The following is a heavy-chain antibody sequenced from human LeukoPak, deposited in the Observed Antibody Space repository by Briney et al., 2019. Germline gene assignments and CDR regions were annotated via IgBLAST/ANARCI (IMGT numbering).Heavy chain of an antibody. D-gene: IGHD2-2*01. CDR1: GFTVSSNY. CDR3: AKARCSSTSCNEAYYFDY. V-gene: IGHV3-53*01. Sequence: AGGSLRLSCAASGFTVSSNYMSWVRQAPGKGLEWVSVIYSGGSTYYADSVKGRFTISRDNSKNTLYLQMNSLRAEDTAVYYCAKARCSSTSCNEAYYFDYWGQGTLVTVSS. J-gene: IGHJ4*02. CDR2: IYSGGST.